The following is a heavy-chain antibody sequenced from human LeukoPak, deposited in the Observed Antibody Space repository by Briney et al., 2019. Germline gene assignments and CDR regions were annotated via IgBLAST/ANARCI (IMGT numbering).Heavy chain of an antibody. V-gene: IGHV4-30-4*07. CDR2: IYYSGST. CDR1: GGSISSGGYS. CDR3: ARDFKYGTFDY. D-gene: IGHD1-14*01. Sequence: KPSETLSLTCAVSGGSISSGGYSWSWIRQPPGKGLEWIGYIYYSGSTYYNPSLKSRVTISVDTSKNQFSLKLSSVTAADTAVYYCARDFKYGTFDYWGQGTLVTVSS. J-gene: IGHJ4*02.